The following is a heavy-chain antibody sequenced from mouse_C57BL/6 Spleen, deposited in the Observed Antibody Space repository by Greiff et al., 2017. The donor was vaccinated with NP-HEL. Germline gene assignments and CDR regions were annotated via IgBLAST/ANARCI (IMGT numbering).Heavy chain of an antibody. V-gene: IGHV1-15*01. D-gene: IGHD2-5*01. CDR1: GYTFTDYE. Sequence: ESGAELVRPGASVTLSCKASGYTFTDYEMHWVKQTPVHGLEWIGAIDPETGGTAYNQKFKGKAILTADKSSSTAYMELRSLTSEDSAVYYCTKSNYDYAMDYWGQGTSVTVSS. CDR3: TKSNYDYAMDY. CDR2: IDPETGGT. J-gene: IGHJ4*01.